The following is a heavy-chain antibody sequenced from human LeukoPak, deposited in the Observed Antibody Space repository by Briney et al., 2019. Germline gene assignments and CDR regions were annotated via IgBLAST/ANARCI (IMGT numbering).Heavy chain of an antibody. CDR1: GGSISSGGYS. D-gene: IGHD5-24*01. CDR2: NYHSGST. Sequence: PSQTLSLTCAVSGGSISSGGYSWSWIRQPPGKGLEWIGYNYHSGSTYYNPSLKSRVTISVDRSKNQFSLKLSSVTAADTAVYYCARRDPDGPHNGHFDYWGQGTLVTVSS. V-gene: IGHV4-30-2*01. CDR3: ARRDPDGPHNGHFDY. J-gene: IGHJ4*02.